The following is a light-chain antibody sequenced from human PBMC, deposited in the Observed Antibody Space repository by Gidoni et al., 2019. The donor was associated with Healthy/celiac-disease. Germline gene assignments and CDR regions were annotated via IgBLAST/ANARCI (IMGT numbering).Light chain of an antibody. CDR1: SSNIGAGYD. J-gene: IGLJ3*02. CDR3: QSYDSSLSGSRV. CDR2: GNS. V-gene: IGLV1-40*01. Sequence: QSVLTQPPSVSGAPGQRVTISCTGSSSNIGAGYDVHWYQQLPGTAPTLLTYGNSNRPSGVPDRFSGSKSGTSASLAITGLQAEDEADYYCQSYDSSLSGSRVFGGGTKLTVL.